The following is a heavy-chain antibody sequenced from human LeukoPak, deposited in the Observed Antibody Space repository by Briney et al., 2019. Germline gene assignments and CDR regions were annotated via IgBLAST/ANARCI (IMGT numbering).Heavy chain of an antibody. CDR2: MHGSGSP. Sequence: SETLSLTCTVSGASVRSDHWNWIRQPPGKGLEWIAYMHGSGSPNYNPSLASRLTLSVDATENLLSLKLTSVTAADTAVYFCARDLSVNAFDLWGQGTLVTVSS. D-gene: IGHD2/OR15-2a*01. CDR1: GASVRSDH. J-gene: IGHJ3*01. CDR3: ARDLSVNAFDL. V-gene: IGHV4-59*02.